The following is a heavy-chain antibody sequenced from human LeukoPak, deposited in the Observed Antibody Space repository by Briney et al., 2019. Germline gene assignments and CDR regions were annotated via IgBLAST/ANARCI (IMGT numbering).Heavy chain of an antibody. CDR3: AKEWGHGYWGGDCYRGAGY. J-gene: IGHJ4*02. D-gene: IGHD2-21*02. Sequence: GGSLRLSCAASGFTFSTYGMHWVRQAPGKGLEWVSLIRYDGRNTYYADSVKGRFTISRDNSKNTLYLQMNSLRVEDTAVYYCAKEWGHGYWGGDCYRGAGYWAKGTLVTVSS. V-gene: IGHV3-30*02. CDR2: IRYDGRNT. CDR1: GFTFSTYG.